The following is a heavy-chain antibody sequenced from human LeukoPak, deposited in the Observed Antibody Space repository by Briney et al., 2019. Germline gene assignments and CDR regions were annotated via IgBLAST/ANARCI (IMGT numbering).Heavy chain of an antibody. CDR2: IKQDGSEK. Sequence: GGSLRLSCTASGSTFSSYWMNWVRQAPGKGLEWVANIKQDGSEKYYVDSVKGRFTISRDNAKKSLYLQMNSLRAEDTAVYYCARETEMANLDYWGQGTLVTVSS. CDR1: GSTFSSYW. CDR3: ARETEMANLDY. D-gene: IGHD5-24*01. V-gene: IGHV3-7*04. J-gene: IGHJ4*02.